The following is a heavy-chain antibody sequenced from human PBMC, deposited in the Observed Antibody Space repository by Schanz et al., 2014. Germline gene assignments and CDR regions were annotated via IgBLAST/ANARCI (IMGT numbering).Heavy chain of an antibody. J-gene: IGHJ4*02. D-gene: IGHD6-19*01. CDR2: MWNDGIKT. CDR1: TSLFSRSV. V-gene: IGHV3-30*04. CDR3: AREPKTSAWLPYFDT. Sequence: QVDLVESGGGVVQPGRSLTLSCAVSTSLFSRSVIHWVRQAPGKGLEWVAVMWNDGIKTHYADSGKGRFTISRDNSKNTVYLQMNSLRTDDTAMYYCAREPKTSAWLPYFDTWGQGTLVTVSS.